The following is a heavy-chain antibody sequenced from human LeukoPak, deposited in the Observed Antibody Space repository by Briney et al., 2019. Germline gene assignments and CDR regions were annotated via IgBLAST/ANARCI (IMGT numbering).Heavy chain of an antibody. Sequence: ASVKVSCKASGYTFTSYGISWVRQAPGQGLEWVGWITTYSDNTNYAQKFQGRVTMTRDTSISTAYMELSRLRSDDTAVYYCARDLMVRGVINYYMDVWGKGTTVTISS. J-gene: IGHJ6*03. V-gene: IGHV1-18*01. CDR1: GYTFTSYG. D-gene: IGHD3-10*01. CDR3: ARDLMVRGVINYYMDV. CDR2: ITTYSDNT.